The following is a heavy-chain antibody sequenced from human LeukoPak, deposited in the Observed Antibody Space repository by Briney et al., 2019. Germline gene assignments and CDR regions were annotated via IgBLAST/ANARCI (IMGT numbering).Heavy chain of an antibody. D-gene: IGHD6-19*01. CDR1: GFTFSSYG. CDR2: IYSGGST. J-gene: IGHJ4*02. Sequence: GRSLRLSCAASGFTFSSYGMHWVRQAPGKGLECVSVIYSGGSTYYADSVKGRFTISRDNSKNTLYLQMNSLRAEDTAVYYCAVANPYTSGWYYFDYWGQGTLVTVSS. CDR3: AVANPYTSGWYYFDY. V-gene: IGHV3-53*01.